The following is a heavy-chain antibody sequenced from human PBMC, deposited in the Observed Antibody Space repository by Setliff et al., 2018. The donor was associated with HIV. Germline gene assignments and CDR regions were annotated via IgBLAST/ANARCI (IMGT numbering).Heavy chain of an antibody. CDR1: GYTFSTYA. CDR3: ARAPSGVVIGPDY. J-gene: IGHJ4*02. V-gene: IGHV1-18*01. CDR2: ISSYNGNT. D-gene: IGHD3-3*01. Sequence: ASVKVSCKASGYTFSTYAISWVRQAPGQGLEWMGWISSYNGNTRYAQKVQGRVTMTTDTSTSTAYMELRSLRSDDTAVYYCARAPSGVVIGPDYWGQGTLVTVSS.